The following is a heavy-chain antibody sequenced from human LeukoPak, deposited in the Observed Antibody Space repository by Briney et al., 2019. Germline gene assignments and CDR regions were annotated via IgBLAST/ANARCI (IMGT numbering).Heavy chain of an antibody. CDR3: ARGWDIVVVPAAMPPLWD. V-gene: IGHV4-59*01. D-gene: IGHD2-2*01. Sequence: SETLSLTCAVYGGSFSGYYWSWIRQPPGKGLEWIGYIYYSGSTNYNPSLKSRVTISVDTSKNQFSLKLSSVTAADTAVYYCARGWDIVVVPAAMPPLWDWGQGTLVTVSS. J-gene: IGHJ4*02. CDR1: GGSFSGYY. CDR2: IYYSGST.